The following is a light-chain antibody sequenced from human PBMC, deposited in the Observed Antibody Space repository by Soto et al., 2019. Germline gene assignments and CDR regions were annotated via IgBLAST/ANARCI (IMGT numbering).Light chain of an antibody. J-gene: IGKJ4*01. Sequence: DIQMTQSPSSLSASVGDRVTITCRASQTISGYLNWYQQKPGKAPELLIYAASYLGNGVPSSPTGSRPGTYFTLTISSLQPEDLATYYCQQSYTTPLTFGGGTKVEIK. CDR1: QTISGY. V-gene: IGKV1-39*01. CDR2: AAS. CDR3: QQSYTTPLT.